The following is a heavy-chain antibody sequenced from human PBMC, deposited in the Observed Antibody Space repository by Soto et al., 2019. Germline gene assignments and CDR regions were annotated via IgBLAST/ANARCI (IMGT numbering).Heavy chain of an antibody. CDR1: GYNFATYW. Sequence: GESLKISCKGSGYNFATYWIGWVRQTPGKGLEWIGIIYPPNSDTKYSPSFEGQVTISAEKSINTAYLQWSSLTASDTAVYYCARHRLYSSSWTTFDYWCQGXLLTVST. J-gene: IGHJ4*02. D-gene: IGHD2-2*01. CDR2: IYPPNSDT. CDR3: ARHRLYSSSWTTFDY. V-gene: IGHV5-51*01.